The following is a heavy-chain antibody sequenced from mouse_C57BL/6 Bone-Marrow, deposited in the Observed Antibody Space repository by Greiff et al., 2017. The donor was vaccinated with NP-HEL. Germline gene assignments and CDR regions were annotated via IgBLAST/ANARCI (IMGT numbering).Heavy chain of an antibody. CDR1: GFTFSSYG. V-gene: IGHV5-6*01. Sequence: EVQLVESGGDLVKPGGSLKLSCAASGFTFSSYGMSWVRQTLDKRLEWVATISSGGSYSYYPDSVKGRFTISIDNAKNTLYLQMSSLKSEDTAMYYCARHFAGFAYWGQGTLVTVSA. J-gene: IGHJ3*01. CDR2: ISSGGSYS. CDR3: ARHFAGFAY.